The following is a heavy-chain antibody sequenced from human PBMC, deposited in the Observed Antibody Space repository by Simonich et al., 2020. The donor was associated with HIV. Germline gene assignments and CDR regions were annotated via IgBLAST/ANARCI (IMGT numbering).Heavy chain of an antibody. V-gene: IGHV3-23*01. Sequence: EVQLLESGGGLVQPGGSLRLSCAASGFTFSSYAMSWVRQAPGKGLWLVSAISGSGGSTNYADSVKGRFTISRDNSKNTLYLQMNSLRAEDTAVYYCAKDRYYNFWSGYYDYWGQGTLVTVSS. CDR1: GFTFSSYA. CDR2: ISGSGGST. J-gene: IGHJ4*02. CDR3: AKDRYYNFWSGYYDY. D-gene: IGHD3-3*01.